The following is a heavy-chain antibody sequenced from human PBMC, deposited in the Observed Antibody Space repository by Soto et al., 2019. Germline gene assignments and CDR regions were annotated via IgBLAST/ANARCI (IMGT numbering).Heavy chain of an antibody. J-gene: IGHJ4*02. V-gene: IGHV4-31*03. D-gene: IGHD3-16*01. CDR2: IYYSGST. CDR3: ARDLGGVSFFDY. Sequence: QVQLQESGPGLVKPSQTLSLTCTVSGGSISSGGYYWSWIRQHPGKGLEWIVYIYYSGSTYYNPSLKSRVTISVDTSKNQFSLKLSSVTAADTAVYYCARDLGGVSFFDYWGQGTLVTVSS. CDR1: GGSISSGGYY.